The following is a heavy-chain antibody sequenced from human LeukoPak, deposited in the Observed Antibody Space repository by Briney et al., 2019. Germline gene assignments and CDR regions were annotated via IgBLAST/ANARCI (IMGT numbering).Heavy chain of an antibody. CDR2: IKTYNGNT. Sequence: SVKVSCKASGYSFASYGIIWVRQAPGHGLEWMGWIKTYNGNTNYAQKFQGRVTLTTDTSTRTAYMELRSLTSDDTAVYYCAREGNTWLDPWGQGALVTVSS. V-gene: IGHV1-18*01. CDR3: AREGNTWLDP. J-gene: IGHJ5*02. CDR1: GYSFASYG.